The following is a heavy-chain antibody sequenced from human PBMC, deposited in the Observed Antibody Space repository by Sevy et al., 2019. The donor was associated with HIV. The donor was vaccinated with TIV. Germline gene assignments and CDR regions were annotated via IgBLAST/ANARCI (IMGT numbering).Heavy chain of an antibody. CDR1: GFTVNDKY. CDR2: IFSSGST. J-gene: IGHJ4*02. D-gene: IGHD6-19*01. Sequence: GGSLRLSCAISGFTVNDKYIIWVRQAPGKGLEWVSVIFSSGSTYYADSAKGRFTISRDNSKNTVDLQMNSVRAEDTAVYYCVSLFLSYRSGWSYFDYWGQGTLVTVS. V-gene: IGHV3-66*02. CDR3: VSLFLSYRSGWSYFDY.